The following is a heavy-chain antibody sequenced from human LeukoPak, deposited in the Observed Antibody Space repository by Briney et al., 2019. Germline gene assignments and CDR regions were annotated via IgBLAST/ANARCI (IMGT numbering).Heavy chain of an antibody. J-gene: IGHJ1*01. D-gene: IGHD3-22*01. CDR3: ARRDYYDSTGYWRH. V-gene: IGHV4-4*02. CDR2: IYHVGAT. Sequence: SGTLSLTCAVSGGSINSDNWWSWLRQPPGKGLEWIGGIYHVGATNYNPSLKSRVTISLEKSKNQFSLKLSSVTAADTAVYYCARRDYYDSTGYWRHWGQGTLVTVSS. CDR1: GGSINSDNW.